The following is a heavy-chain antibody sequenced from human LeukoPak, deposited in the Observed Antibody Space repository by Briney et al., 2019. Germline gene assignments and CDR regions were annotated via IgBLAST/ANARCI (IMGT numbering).Heavy chain of an antibody. D-gene: IGHD1-1*01. CDR2: IYPSDSDT. Sequence: GESLKISCKTAVYSFTSYWIGSVGQMPGKGLEWMGIIYPSDSDTRYSPSFQGQVTISADRSITTAYLQWSSLKASDTAIYYCARRLKISQAGTTDYWGQGTLVTVSS. J-gene: IGHJ4*02. V-gene: IGHV5-51*01. CDR3: ARRLKISQAGTTDY. CDR1: VYSFTSYW.